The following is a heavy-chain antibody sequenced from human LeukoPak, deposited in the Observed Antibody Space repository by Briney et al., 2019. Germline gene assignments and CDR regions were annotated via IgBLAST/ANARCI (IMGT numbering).Heavy chain of an antibody. CDR3: ARVKILDGSGRRNWFDP. V-gene: IGHV4-59*01. CDR1: GGSISGYY. CDR2: IYYSGST. Sequence: PSETLSLTCTVSGGSISGYYWSWIRQPPGKGLEWIGYIYYSGSTNYNPSLKSRVTISVDTSKNQFSLKLSSVTAADTAVYYCARVKILDGSGRRNWFDPWGQGTLVTVSS. J-gene: IGHJ5*02. D-gene: IGHD3-10*01.